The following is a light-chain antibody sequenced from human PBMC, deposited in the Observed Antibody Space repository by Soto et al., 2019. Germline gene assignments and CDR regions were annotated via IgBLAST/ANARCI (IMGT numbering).Light chain of an antibody. CDR2: GAS. J-gene: IGKJ1*01. CDR1: KSVSST. Sequence: EIVMTQSPATPSVSPGERATLSCRASKSVSSTLAWYQQKPGQAPRLLIYGASTRATGIPARFSGSGSGTEFTLTISSLQSEDFAVYYCQHYNNWPRTFGQGTKVEIK. CDR3: QHYNNWPRT. V-gene: IGKV3-15*01.